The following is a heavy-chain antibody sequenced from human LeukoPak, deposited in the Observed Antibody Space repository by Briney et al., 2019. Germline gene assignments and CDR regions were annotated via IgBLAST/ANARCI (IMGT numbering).Heavy chain of an antibody. Sequence: PGGSLRLSCAASGCSFGDYWMTWVRQAPGKGLEWVANINHDGSEQYYVDSVRGRFTMSRDNTRNSLYLQMNSLRAEDTAIYYCARNRDGYKSLEFDFWGQGTLVTVSS. J-gene: IGHJ4*02. CDR2: INHDGSEQ. CDR1: GCSFGDYW. CDR3: ARNRDGYKSLEFDF. V-gene: IGHV3-7*05. D-gene: IGHD5-24*01.